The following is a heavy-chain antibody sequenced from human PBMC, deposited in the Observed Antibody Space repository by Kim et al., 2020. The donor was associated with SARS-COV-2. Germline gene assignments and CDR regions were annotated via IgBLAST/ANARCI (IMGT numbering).Heavy chain of an antibody. D-gene: IGHD3-10*01. J-gene: IGHJ4*02. Sequence: QKLQGRVTMTTDTSTSTAFMERRSLRSDDTAVYYCARIMVRGVPGYYFDYWGQGTLVTVSS. V-gene: IGHV1-18*01. CDR3: ARIMVRGVPGYYFDY.